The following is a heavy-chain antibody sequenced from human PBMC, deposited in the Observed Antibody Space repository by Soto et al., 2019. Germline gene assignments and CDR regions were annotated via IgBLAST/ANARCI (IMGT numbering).Heavy chain of an antibody. J-gene: IGHJ3*02. V-gene: IGHV3-23*01. CDR3: AKGGYCANGVCYGPVAFDI. D-gene: IGHD2-8*01. CDR1: WFTLCNPS. Sequence: GGSPGTSSATSWFTLCNPSLKWVRPAPGEGGEWVSGIRGSGTYTYYAESVKGRFTVSRDNSKDTLYLLMNSLRAEDTAVYYCAKGGYCANGVCYGPVAFDIWGQGTMVTVSS. CDR2: IRGSGTYT.